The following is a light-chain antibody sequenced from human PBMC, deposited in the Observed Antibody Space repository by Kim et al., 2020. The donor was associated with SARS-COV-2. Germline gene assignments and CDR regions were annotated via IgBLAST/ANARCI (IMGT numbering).Light chain of an antibody. CDR2: LEGNGSY. CDR3: EAWDSNTQV. V-gene: IGLV4-60*03. Sequence: SAVKLTCSLSSGHSSYISARHQQQPGKAPRYLMELEGNGSYNKGSGVPERFSGSSSGAEGYLTITSLQSEDEADYYCEAWDSNTQVFGGGTQVTVL. CDR1: SGHSSYI. J-gene: IGLJ3*02.